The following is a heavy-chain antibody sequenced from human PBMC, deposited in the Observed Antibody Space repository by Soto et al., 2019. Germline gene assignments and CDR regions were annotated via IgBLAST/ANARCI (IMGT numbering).Heavy chain of an antibody. J-gene: IGHJ4*02. CDR3: ASARIQLWSPSDY. V-gene: IGHV1-2*02. CDR1: GYTFTGYY. CDR2: INPNSGGT. Sequence: ASVKVSCKASGYTFTGYYMHWVRQAPGQGLEWMGWINPNSGGTDYAQKFQGRVTMTRDTSISTAYMEQSRLRSDDTAVYYCASARIQLWSPSDYWGQGTLVTVSS. D-gene: IGHD5-18*01.